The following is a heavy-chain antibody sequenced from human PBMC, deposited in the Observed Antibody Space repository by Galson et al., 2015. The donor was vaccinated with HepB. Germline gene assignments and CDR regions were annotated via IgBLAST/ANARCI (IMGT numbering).Heavy chain of an antibody. V-gene: IGHV3-9*01. CDR2: ISWNSGSI. CDR1: GFTFDDYA. CDR3: ARDGGFGELSHSDAFDI. Sequence: SLRLSCAASGFTFDDYAMHWVRQAPGKGLEWVSGISWNSGSIGYADSVKGRFTISRDNSKNTLYLQMNSLRAEDTAVYYCARDGGFGELSHSDAFDIWGQGTMVTVSS. D-gene: IGHD3-10*01. J-gene: IGHJ3*02.